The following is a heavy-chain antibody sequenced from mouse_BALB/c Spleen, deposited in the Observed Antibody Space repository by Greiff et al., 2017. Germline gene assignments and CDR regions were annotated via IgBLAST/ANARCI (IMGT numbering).Heavy chain of an antibody. D-gene: IGHD1-1*01. CDR1: GFTFSDYY. J-gene: IGHJ3*01. Sequence: EVKLMESGGGLVKPGGSQKLSCAASGFTFSDYYMYWVRQTPEKRLEWVATISDGGSYTYYPDSVKGRFTISRDNAKNNLYLQMSSLKSEDTAMYYCARDRGSSYWFAYWGQGTLVTVSA. CDR3: ARDRGSSYWFAY. V-gene: IGHV5-4*02. CDR2: ISDGGSYT.